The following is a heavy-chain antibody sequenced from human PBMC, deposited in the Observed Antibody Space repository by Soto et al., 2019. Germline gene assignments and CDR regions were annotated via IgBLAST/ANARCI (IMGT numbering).Heavy chain of an antibody. Sequence: GSLRLSCAASGFTFSSSTMNWVRQAPGKGLEWVSSISSGSTYIYYADSVKGRFTISRDNDKNSLFLQMNSLRAEDTAVFYCVRSRSSGSGSYYNVGWFDPWGQGTLVTVSS. V-gene: IGHV3-21*01. CDR1: GFTFSSST. CDR2: ISSGSTYI. J-gene: IGHJ5*02. D-gene: IGHD3-10*01. CDR3: VRSRSSGSGSYYNVGWFDP.